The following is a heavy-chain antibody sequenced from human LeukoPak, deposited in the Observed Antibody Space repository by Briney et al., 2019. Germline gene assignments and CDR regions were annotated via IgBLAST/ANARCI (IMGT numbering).Heavy chain of an antibody. D-gene: IGHD3-9*01. J-gene: IGHJ4*02. V-gene: IGHV3-11*04. Sequence: GGSLRLSCVASGFTFSDYYMSWIRQAPGKGLEWISYITNSGSTTFYADSVKGRFSISRDNANNSLFLQMNSLRAEDTAVYYCARQRGDILTGYYMPRGFDYWGQGTLVTVSS. CDR3: ARQRGDILTGYYMPRGFDY. CDR2: ITNSGSTT. CDR1: GFTFSDYY.